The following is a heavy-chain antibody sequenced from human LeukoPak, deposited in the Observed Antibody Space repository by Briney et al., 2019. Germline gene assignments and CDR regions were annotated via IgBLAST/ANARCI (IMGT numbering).Heavy chain of an antibody. CDR3: ARESGSGSVFDY. V-gene: IGHV3-21*01. CDR2: ISTSSSYI. Sequence: GGSLRLSCAASGFTFSSYSMNWVRQAPGKGLEWVSFISTSSSYIYYADSVKGRFTISRDNAKNSLYLQMNSLRAEDTAVYYCARESGSGSVFDYWGQGTLVTVSS. J-gene: IGHJ4*02. CDR1: GFTFSSYS. D-gene: IGHD3-10*01.